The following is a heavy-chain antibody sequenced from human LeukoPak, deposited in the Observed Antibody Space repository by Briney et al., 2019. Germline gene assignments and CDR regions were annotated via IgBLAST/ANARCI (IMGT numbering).Heavy chain of an antibody. CDR3: ARALGDYYDSSGTLEGNWFDP. D-gene: IGHD3-22*01. CDR1: GYTFTSYY. CDR2: INPSGGST. Sequence: ASVKVSCKASGYTFTSYYMHWVRQAPGQGLEWMGIINPSGGSTSYAQKFQGRVTMTRDMSTSTVYMELSSLRSEDTAVYYCARALGDYYDSSGTLEGNWFDPWGQGTLVTVSS. J-gene: IGHJ5*02. V-gene: IGHV1-46*01.